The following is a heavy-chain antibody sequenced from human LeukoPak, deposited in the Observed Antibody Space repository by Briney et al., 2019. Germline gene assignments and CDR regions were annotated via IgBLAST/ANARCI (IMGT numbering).Heavy chain of an antibody. D-gene: IGHD3-22*01. Sequence: PSETLSLTCSVSGASISSYFWSWIRQPPGKGLEWIGYIYYSGTTNYNPSLKSRIAISLDTSKKQFSLRMRSVTAADTAVYYCARSTSGYYSIHYYFYMDVWGKGTTVTVSS. CDR3: ARSTSGYYSIHYYFYMDV. V-gene: IGHV4-59*01. CDR1: GASISSYF. CDR2: IYYSGTT. J-gene: IGHJ6*03.